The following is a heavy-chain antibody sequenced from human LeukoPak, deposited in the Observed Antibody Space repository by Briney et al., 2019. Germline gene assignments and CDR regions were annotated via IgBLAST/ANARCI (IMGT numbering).Heavy chain of an antibody. CDR1: GGSISSGGYY. CDR3: ARTTRYASSWDDAFNV. D-gene: IGHD2-2*01. J-gene: IGHJ3*01. Sequence: SETLSLTCTVSGGSISSGGYYWSWIRQPPGKGLEWIGYIYHSGSAHYNPSLKSRVTISVDTSKNQFSLKLSSVTAADTALYYCARTTRYASSWDDAFNVWGQGTMVMVSS. V-gene: IGHV4-30-2*01. CDR2: IYHSGSA.